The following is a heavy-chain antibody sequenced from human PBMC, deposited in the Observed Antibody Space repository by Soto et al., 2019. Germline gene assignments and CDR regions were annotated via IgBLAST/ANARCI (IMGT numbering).Heavy chain of an antibody. CDR2: IYYSGST. V-gene: IGHV4-31*03. D-gene: IGHD4-17*01. J-gene: IGHJ4*02. CDR3: ARSSQSTVNTFDY. CDR1: GGSISSGGYY. Sequence: SSETLSLTCTVSGGSISSGGYYWSWIPHHPGKGLEWIGYIYYSGSTYYNPSLKSRVTISVDTSKNQFSLKLSSVTAADTAVYYCARSSQSTVNTFDYCGQGTLVTVSS.